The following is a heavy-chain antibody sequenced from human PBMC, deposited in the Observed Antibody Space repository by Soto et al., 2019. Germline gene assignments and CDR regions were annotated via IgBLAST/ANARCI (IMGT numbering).Heavy chain of an antibody. CDR1: GDRVSSNSAA. CDR2: TYYRSKWYN. Sequence: SQTLSLTCAISGDRVSSNSAAWNWIRQSPSRGLEWLGRTYYRSKWYNDYAVSVKSRITINPDTSKDQFSLQLNSVTPEDTAVYYCASGPSIAAGDYYYYGMDVWGQGTTVTVSS. V-gene: IGHV6-1*01. J-gene: IGHJ6*02. CDR3: ASGPSIAAGDYYYYGMDV. D-gene: IGHD6-13*01.